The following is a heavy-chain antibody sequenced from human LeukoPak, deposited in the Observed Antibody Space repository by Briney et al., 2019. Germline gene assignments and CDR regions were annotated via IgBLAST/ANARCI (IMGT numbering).Heavy chain of an antibody. CDR3: AKGPVFGPDAFDI. J-gene: IGHJ3*02. CDR1: GFTFSSYA. CDR2: ISGNGGST. V-gene: IGHV3-23*01. D-gene: IGHD3-3*01. Sequence: PGGSLRLSCAASGFTFSSYAMSWVRQAPGKGLEWVSAISGNGGSTYYADSVKGRFTISRDNSKNTLYLQMNSLRAEDTAVYYCAKGPVFGPDAFDIWGQGTMVTVSS.